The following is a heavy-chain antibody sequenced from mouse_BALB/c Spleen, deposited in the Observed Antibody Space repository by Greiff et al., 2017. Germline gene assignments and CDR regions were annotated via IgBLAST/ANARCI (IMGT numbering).Heavy chain of an antibody. Sequence: QVQLQQSGAELAKPGASVKMSCKASGYTFTSYWMHWVKQRPGQGLEWIGYINPSTGYTEYNQKFKDKATLTADKSSSTAYMQLSSLTSEDSAVYYCARSPPYGYGYFDYWGQGTTLTVSS. CDR2: INPSTGYT. CDR3: ARSPPYGYGYFDY. CDR1: GYTFTSYW. D-gene: IGHD1-2*01. V-gene: IGHV1-7*01. J-gene: IGHJ2*01.